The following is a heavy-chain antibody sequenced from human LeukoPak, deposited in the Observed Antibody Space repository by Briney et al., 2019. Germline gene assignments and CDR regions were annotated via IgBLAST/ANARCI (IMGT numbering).Heavy chain of an antibody. CDR1: GFTFSSYG. Sequence: GGTLRLSCAASGFTFSSYGMTWVRQAPGKGLEWVSGISGSGDSTYYADSVKGRFTISRDNSRNTLYLQMNSLRAGDTAVYYCAKSFRSTSLDYWGQGTLVTVSS. D-gene: IGHD2-2*01. V-gene: IGHV3-23*01. CDR2: ISGSGDST. J-gene: IGHJ4*02. CDR3: AKSFRSTSLDY.